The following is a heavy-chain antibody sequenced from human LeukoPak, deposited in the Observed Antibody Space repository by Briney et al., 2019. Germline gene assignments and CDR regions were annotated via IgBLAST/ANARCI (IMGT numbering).Heavy chain of an antibody. D-gene: IGHD3-3*01. J-gene: IGHJ6*02. CDR3: AADFWSGYYMFTV. CDR1: GGSFSHYY. Sequence: KPSETLSLTCAVYGGSFSHYYWSWIRQPPGKGLEWIGEINHSGSTTYNPSLQSRVTISVDTSKNQFSLKLNSVTATDTAVYYCAADFWSGYYMFTVWGQGTTATVSS. V-gene: IGHV4-34*01. CDR2: INHSGST.